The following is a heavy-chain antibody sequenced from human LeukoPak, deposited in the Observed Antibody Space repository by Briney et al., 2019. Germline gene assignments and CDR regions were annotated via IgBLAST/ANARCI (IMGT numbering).Heavy chain of an antibody. D-gene: IGHD3-10*01. CDR1: GYTFTSYG. J-gene: IGHJ5*02. Sequence: ASVKVSCKASGYTFTSYGISWVRQAPGQGLEWMGWINPNSGGTKYAQKFQGRLTMTRDTSISAAYMELSSLRSDDTAVYFCAREGTYGPPMSDQWGQGTLVTVSS. CDR3: AREGTYGPPMSDQ. CDR2: INPNSGGT. V-gene: IGHV1-2*02.